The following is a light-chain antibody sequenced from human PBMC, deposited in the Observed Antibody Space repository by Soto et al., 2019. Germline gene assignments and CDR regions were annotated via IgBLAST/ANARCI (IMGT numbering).Light chain of an antibody. CDR2: GAS. J-gene: IGKJ1*01. V-gene: IGKV1-9*01. CDR1: QGISSY. Sequence: DIQLTQSPSFLSASVGDRVTITCRASQGISSYLAWYQQQPGKAPKLLIFGASTLQSGVPSRFSGSGSGTEFTLTISSLQPEDFATYYCQQLNSYPRTFGQGTKVEIK. CDR3: QQLNSYPRT.